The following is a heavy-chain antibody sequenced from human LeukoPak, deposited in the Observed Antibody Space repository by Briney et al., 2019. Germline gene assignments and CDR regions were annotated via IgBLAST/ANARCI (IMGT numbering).Heavy chain of an antibody. CDR2: INSDASST. V-gene: IGHV3-74*01. D-gene: IGHD3-10*01. J-gene: IGHJ6*04. CDR1: GFSFSTSW. Sequence: PGGSLRLSCAASGFSFSTSWMHWVRQVPGKGLVWVSLINSDASSTIYADSVKGRFTISRDNAKNTVYLQMNSLRPEDTAVYYCARDRFYIPDVWGKGTTVTVSS. CDR3: ARDRFYIPDV.